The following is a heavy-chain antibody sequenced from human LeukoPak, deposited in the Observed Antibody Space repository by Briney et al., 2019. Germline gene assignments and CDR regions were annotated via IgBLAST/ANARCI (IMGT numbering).Heavy chain of an antibody. CDR3: ARVVVATNYYYYYYMDV. CDR1: GGTFSSYA. J-gene: IGHJ6*03. Sequence: ASVKVSCKASGGTFSSYAISWVRQPPGQGLEWMGGIIPIFGTANYAQKFQGRVTITTDESTSTAYMELSSLRSEDTAVYYCARVVVATNYYYYYYMDVWGKGTTVTVSS. CDR2: IIPIFGTA. D-gene: IGHD5-12*01. V-gene: IGHV1-69*05.